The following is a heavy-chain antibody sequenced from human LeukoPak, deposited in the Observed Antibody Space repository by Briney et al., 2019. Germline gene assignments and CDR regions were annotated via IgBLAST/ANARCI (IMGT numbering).Heavy chain of an antibody. J-gene: IGHJ6*04. D-gene: IGHD2-15*01. CDR1: GFILSSYA. CDR2: ISYDGTNK. V-gene: IGHV3-30*04. CDR3: ARDRDRDIIGDGMDV. Sequence: GRSLRLSCAASGFILSSYAMYRVRQAPGKGLEWVAVISYDGTNKYYADSVKGRFTISRDNSKNTGYLQMNSLRAEDTAVYYCARDRDRDIIGDGMDVWGKGTTVTVSS.